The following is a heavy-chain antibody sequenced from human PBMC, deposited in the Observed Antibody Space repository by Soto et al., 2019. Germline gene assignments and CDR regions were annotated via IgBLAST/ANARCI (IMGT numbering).Heavy chain of an antibody. V-gene: IGHV1-69*13. CDR3: ARWRTPYDYAPDAFDI. D-gene: IGHD3-16*01. CDR1: GGTFSSYA. CDR2: IIPIFGTA. J-gene: IGHJ3*02. Sequence: SVKVSCKASGGTFSSYAISWVRQAPGQGLEWMGGIIPIFGTANYAQKFQGRVTITADESTSTAYMALRSLRSEATAVYYCARWRTPYDYAPDAFDIWGQGTMVTVSS.